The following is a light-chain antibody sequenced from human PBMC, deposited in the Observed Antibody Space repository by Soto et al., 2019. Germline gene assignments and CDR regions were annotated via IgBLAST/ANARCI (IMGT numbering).Light chain of an antibody. CDR2: AAS. J-gene: IGKJ5*01. CDR3: QQSYSTPPT. CDR1: QGIANY. Sequence: DIRLTQSPSFLSASVGDRVTITCRASQGIANYLAWYQQHPGRDPKLLIYAASTLQSGVPSRFSGSGSGTDFTLTISSLQPEDFATYYCQQSYSTPPTFGQGTRLEIK. V-gene: IGKV1-39*01.